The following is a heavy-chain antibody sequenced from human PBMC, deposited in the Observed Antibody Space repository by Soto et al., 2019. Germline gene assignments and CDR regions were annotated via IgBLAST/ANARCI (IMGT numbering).Heavy chain of an antibody. CDR2: IIPIFGTA. V-gene: IGHV1-69*06. Sequence: SVKVSCKASGGTFSSYSISWVRQAPGQGLEWMGGIIPIFGTANYAHKFQGRVTITADKPTSTAYMELSSLRSEDTAVYYCAKSYYDFWSGYYPYYYYGMDVWGQGTTVTVSS. CDR3: AKSYYDFWSGYYPYYYYGMDV. J-gene: IGHJ6*02. D-gene: IGHD3-3*01. CDR1: GGTFSSYS.